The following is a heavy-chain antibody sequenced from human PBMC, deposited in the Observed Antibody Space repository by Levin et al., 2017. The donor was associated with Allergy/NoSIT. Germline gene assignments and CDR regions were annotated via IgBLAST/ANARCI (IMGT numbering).Heavy chain of an antibody. CDR1: GGSISSSSYY. J-gene: IGHJ4*02. D-gene: IGHD6-19*01. CDR2: IYYSGST. CDR3: ARWVETTVAGKFDT. Sequence: MAGGSLRLSCTVSGGSISSSSYYWGWIRQPPGKGLEWIGNIYYSGSTYYNPSLKSRFTISVDTSRKQFSVKLSSVTAAEAAVDYCARWVETTVAGKFDTWGQGTLVTVSS. V-gene: IGHV4-39*01.